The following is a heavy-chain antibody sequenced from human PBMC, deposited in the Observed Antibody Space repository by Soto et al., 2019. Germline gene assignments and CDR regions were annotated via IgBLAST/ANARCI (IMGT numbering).Heavy chain of an antibody. CDR1: GGSISSYY. CDR3: ARRYVSAIDY. J-gene: IGHJ4*02. Sequence: QVQLQESGPGLVKPSETLSLTCTVSGGSISSYYWSWIRQPPGKGLEWIGYIYCSGSTNYNPSLKGRVTVSVDTSKNQSSLKLSSVTAADTAVYYCARRYVSAIDYWGQGTLVTVSS. CDR2: IYCSGST. V-gene: IGHV4-59*08. D-gene: IGHD3-16*01.